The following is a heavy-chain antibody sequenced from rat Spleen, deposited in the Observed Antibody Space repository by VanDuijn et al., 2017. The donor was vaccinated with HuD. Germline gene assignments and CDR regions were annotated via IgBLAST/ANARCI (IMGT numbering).Heavy chain of an antibody. Sequence: EVQLVESGGGLVQPGRSLKLSCAASGFSFSDYNMAWVRQAPKKGLEWVASISPSGGSTYYAGSVKGRFTISRDNAKSTLYLQMNSLRSEDTATYYCARQDNNYYYFDFWGPGTMVTVSS. CDR2: ISPSGGST. CDR3: ARQDNNYYYFDF. J-gene: IGHJ1*01. V-gene: IGHV5-22*01. D-gene: IGHD1-10*01. CDR1: GFSFSDYN.